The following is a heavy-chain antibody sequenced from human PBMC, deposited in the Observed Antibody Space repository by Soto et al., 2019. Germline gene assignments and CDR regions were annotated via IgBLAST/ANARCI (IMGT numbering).Heavy chain of an antibody. V-gene: IGHV3-30*18. CDR2: ISYDGSNK. D-gene: IGHD3-22*01. J-gene: IGHJ6*02. CDR3: AKGNYYDSSGYPFYYYYGMDV. Sequence: QVQLVESGGGVVQPGRSLRLSCAASGFTFSSYGMHWVRQAPGKGLEWVAVISYDGSNKYYADSVKGRFTISRDNSKNTLYLQMNSLRAEDTAVYYCAKGNYYDSSGYPFYYYYGMDVWGQGTTVTVSS. CDR1: GFTFSSYG.